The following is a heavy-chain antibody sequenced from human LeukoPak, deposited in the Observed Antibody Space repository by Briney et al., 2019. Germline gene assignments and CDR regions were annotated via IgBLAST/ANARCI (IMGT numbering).Heavy chain of an antibody. V-gene: IGHV3-21*01. CDR1: GFTLSSYT. CDR3: ARDVFGWEHPFDY. J-gene: IGHJ4*02. D-gene: IGHD1-26*01. CDR2: ITSSSSYI. Sequence: GGSLRLSCAAYGFTLSSYTMNWVRQPPGKGLEWVSSITSSSSYIYYADSVKGRFTTSRDNARKSLYLQMNSLRAEDTAVYYCARDVFGWEHPFDYWGQGTLVTVSS.